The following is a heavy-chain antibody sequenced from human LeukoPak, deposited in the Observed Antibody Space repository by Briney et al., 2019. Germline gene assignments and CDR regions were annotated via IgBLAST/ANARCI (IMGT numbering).Heavy chain of an antibody. Sequence: ASVRVSCKASGYTFSGYYIHWVRQAPGQGLEWMGWINPNSGGTNYAQKFQGRVTMTRDTSISTVYMEMSRLRYDDTAVYYCARGVYSSGWYDDAFDIWGQGTMVTVSS. CDR3: ARGVYSSGWYDDAFDI. CDR1: GYTFSGYY. V-gene: IGHV1-2*02. D-gene: IGHD6-19*01. J-gene: IGHJ3*02. CDR2: INPNSGGT.